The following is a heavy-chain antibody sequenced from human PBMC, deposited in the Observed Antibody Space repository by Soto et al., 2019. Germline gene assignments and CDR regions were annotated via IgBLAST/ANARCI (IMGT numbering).Heavy chain of an antibody. Sequence: ASVKVSCKASGYTFSGYYMHWVRQAPGQGLEWMGWINPNSGGTNYAQKFQGRVTMTRDASISTAYMELSRLRSDDTAVYYCARDRGSGWYLTYYYYGMDVWGQGTTVTVSS. CDR1: GYTFSGYY. CDR3: ARDRGSGWYLTYYYYGMDV. V-gene: IGHV1-2*02. CDR2: INPNSGGT. D-gene: IGHD6-19*01. J-gene: IGHJ6*02.